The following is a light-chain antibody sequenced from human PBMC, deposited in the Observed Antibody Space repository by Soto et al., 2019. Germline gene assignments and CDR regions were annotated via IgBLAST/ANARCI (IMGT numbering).Light chain of an antibody. J-gene: IGKJ5*01. V-gene: IGKV1-39*01. Sequence: DIQMTQSPSSLSASVGDRVTITCRASQTISGYLNWYQQKPGKAPELLIYAASYLGNGVPSRFSGSGSGTDFTLTIYSLQPEDFATYYCQQTYTTLTLGQGTRLEIK. CDR3: QQTYTTLT. CDR2: AAS. CDR1: QTISGY.